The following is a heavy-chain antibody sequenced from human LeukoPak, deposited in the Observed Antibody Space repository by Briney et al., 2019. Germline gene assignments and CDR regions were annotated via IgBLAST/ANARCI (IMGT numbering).Heavy chain of an antibody. CDR2: IYHSGST. CDR1: GGSISSNNW. J-gene: IGHJ4*02. CDR3: ARTYNWNGGLDY. Sequence: SETLSLTCAVSGGSISSNNWWSWVRQPPGKGLEWIGEIYHSGSTNYNPSLKSRVTISLDKSKNQFSLKLNSVTAADTAVYYCARTYNWNGGLDYWGQGTLVTVSS. D-gene: IGHD1-20*01. V-gene: IGHV4-4*02.